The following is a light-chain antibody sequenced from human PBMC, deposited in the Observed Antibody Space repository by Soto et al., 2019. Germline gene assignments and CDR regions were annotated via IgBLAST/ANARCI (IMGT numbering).Light chain of an antibody. CDR3: SAYTSSSTVV. CDR2: DVS. CDR1: SSDVGGYNY. J-gene: IGLJ7*02. V-gene: IGLV2-14*01. Sequence: QSVLTQPASVSGSPGQSITLSCTGTSSDVGGYNYVSWYQQHPGKAPKLMIYDVSNRPSGVSNRFSGSKSGNSASLTISGLQGEDEADYYCSAYTSSSTVVFGGGTQLTAL.